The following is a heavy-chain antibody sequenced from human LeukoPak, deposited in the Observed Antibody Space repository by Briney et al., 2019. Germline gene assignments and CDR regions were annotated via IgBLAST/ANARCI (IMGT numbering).Heavy chain of an antibody. V-gene: IGHV3-7*01. Sequence: GGSLRLSCAASGFNFSIYWMSWVRQAPGRGLEWVANIKEDGSEKYYVDSVKGRFTISRDNAKNSLFLQMNSLRVEDTAAYYCARDYYYYDSGSYYSNIANWGQGTLVTVSS. CDR2: IKEDGSEK. CDR3: ARDYYYYDSGSYYSNIAN. D-gene: IGHD3-10*01. J-gene: IGHJ4*02. CDR1: GFNFSIYW.